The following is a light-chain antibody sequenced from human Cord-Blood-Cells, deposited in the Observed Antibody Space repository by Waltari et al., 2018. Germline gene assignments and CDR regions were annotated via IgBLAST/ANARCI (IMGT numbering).Light chain of an antibody. CDR2: KDS. CDR1: ALPKQY. V-gene: IGLV3-25*03. J-gene: IGLJ3*02. Sequence: SYELTQPPSVSVSPGQTARITCSGDALPKQYAYWYQQKPGQAPVLVIYKDSERPSGIPGRFSGSSSGTTVTLTISGVQAEDEADYYCQSADSSGTYRVFGGGTKPTVL. CDR3: QSADSSGTYRV.